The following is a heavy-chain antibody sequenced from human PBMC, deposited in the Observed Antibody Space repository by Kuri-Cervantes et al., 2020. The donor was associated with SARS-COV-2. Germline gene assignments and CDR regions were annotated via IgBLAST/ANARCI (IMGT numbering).Heavy chain of an antibody. J-gene: IGHJ6*03. CDR1: GFTFSSYW. Sequence: GGSLRLSCAASGFTFSSYWMNWVRQGPGKALQWVSSISGSGSYMYYADSVKGRFTISRDSAKNSVYLQMNSLRGEDTAVYYCARVAGEGPIYYYYMDVWGKGTTVTVSS. CDR2: ISGSGSYM. D-gene: IGHD2-21*01. CDR3: ARVAGEGPIYYYYMDV. V-gene: IGHV3-21*01.